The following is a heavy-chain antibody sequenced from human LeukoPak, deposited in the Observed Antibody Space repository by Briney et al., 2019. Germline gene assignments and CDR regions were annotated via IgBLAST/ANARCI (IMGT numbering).Heavy chain of an antibody. CDR3: ARAFRGSYYYDY. J-gene: IGHJ4*02. D-gene: IGHD1-26*01. CDR2: IYYSGST. Sequence: SETLSLTCTVSGGSISSYYWSWIRQPPGKGLEWIGYIYYSGSTNYNPSLKSRVTISVDTSKNQFSLKLSSVTAADTAVYYCARAFRGSYYYDYWGQGTLVTVSS. CDR1: GGSISSYY. V-gene: IGHV4-59*01.